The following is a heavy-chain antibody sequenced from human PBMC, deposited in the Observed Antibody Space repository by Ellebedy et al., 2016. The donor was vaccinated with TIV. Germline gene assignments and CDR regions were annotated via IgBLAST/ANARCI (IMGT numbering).Heavy chain of an antibody. CDR3: ARAMWSYYFDY. J-gene: IGHJ4*02. D-gene: IGHD2-21*01. V-gene: IGHV4-59*01. CDR2: IYNSGST. CDR1: GGSLNNYH. Sequence: MPSETLSLTCTVSGGSLNNYHWSWIRQPPGKGLEWIGYIYNSGSTSYNPSLKSRVTTSVDTSKNQFSLKLSPVTAADTAVYYCARAMWSYYFDYWGQGTLVTVSS.